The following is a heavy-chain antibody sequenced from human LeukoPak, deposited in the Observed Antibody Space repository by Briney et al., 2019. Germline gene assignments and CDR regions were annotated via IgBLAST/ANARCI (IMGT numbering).Heavy chain of an antibody. Sequence: GGSLRLSCAASGFTFSSYEMIWVRQAPGKGLEWVSHISSSGDTIYYADSVKGRFTISRENSKNTVYLQMNSLRGEDTAMYYCARVGTGTSGYFDYWGQGALVTVSS. J-gene: IGHJ4*02. CDR3: ARVGTGTSGYFDY. D-gene: IGHD2-8*01. V-gene: IGHV3-48*03. CDR1: GFTFSSYE. CDR2: ISSSGDTI.